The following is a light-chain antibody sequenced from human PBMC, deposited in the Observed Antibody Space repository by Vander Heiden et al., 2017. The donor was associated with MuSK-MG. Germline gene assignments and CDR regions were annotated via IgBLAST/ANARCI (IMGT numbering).Light chain of an antibody. V-gene: IGLV7-46*01. CDR1: TGAVTSRHY. CDR2: DTS. J-gene: IGLJ2*01. Sequence: QAVVTQEPSLTVSPGGTVTLTCGPSTGAVTSRHYPYGFQKKPAQAHRILIYDTSNKHSWTPDRFSGYLLGGKAALTLEGAQTEDEDEYYCLLYYSGAVVFGGGTKLTVL. CDR3: LLYYSGAVV.